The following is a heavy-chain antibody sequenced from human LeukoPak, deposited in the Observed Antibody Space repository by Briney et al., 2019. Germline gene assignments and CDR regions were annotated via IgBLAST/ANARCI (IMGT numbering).Heavy chain of an antibody. CDR2: IKQDGSEK. J-gene: IGHJ3*02. Sequence: GGSLRLSCAASGFTFSSYWMSWVRQAPGKGLEWVANIKQDGSEKYYVDSVKGRLTISRDNSKNTLFLQMNSLRAEDTAVYYCAKRLSCSSTRCNAFDMWGQGTMVTVSS. D-gene: IGHD2-2*01. CDR1: GFTFSSYW. V-gene: IGHV3-7*03. CDR3: AKRLSCSSTRCNAFDM.